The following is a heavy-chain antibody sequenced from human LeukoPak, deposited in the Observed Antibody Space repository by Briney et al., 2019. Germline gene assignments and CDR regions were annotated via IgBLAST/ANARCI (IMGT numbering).Heavy chain of an antibody. CDR3: AKDRGRSALRFNYFDY. J-gene: IGHJ4*02. CDR2: ISGSGGST. D-gene: IGHD5-24*01. Sequence: GGSLRLSCAASGFTFSSYAMSWVRQAPGKGLEWVSAISGSGGSTYYADSVKGRFTISRDNSKNTLYLQMNSLRAEDTAVYYCAKDRGRSALRFNYFDYWGQGTLVTVSS. V-gene: IGHV3-23*01. CDR1: GFTFSSYA.